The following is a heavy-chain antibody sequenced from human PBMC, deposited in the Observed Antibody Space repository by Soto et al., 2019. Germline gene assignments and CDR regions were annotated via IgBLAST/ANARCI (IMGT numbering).Heavy chain of an antibody. CDR1: GATFSSYA. CDR2: IVPTVDTS. D-gene: IGHD5-12*01. Sequence: QVQLVQSGAEVRQPASSVKVSCKTSGATFSSYAITWVRQAPGPGLEWMGGIVPTVDTSTYAQKFQGRVTITGDQFTNTVYMELSSLRSDDTAVYYCVRVVAITGYPDNWGQGTLVTVSS. CDR3: VRVVAITGYPDN. V-gene: IGHV1-69*12. J-gene: IGHJ4*02.